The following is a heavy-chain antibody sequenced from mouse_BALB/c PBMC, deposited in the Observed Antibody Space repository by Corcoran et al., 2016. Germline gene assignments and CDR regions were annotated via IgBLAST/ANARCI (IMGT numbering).Heavy chain of an antibody. CDR2: ILPGSGST. Sequence: QVQLQQSGAELMKPGASVKISCKATGYTFSSYWIEWVKQRPGHGLEWIGEILPGSGSTNYNEKFKGKATFTADTSSNTAYMQLSSLTSEDSAVYYCARNYDYEDGYFDYWGQGITLTVSS. D-gene: IGHD2-4*01. V-gene: IGHV1-9*01. CDR3: ARNYDYEDGYFDY. CDR1: GYTFSSYW. J-gene: IGHJ2*01.